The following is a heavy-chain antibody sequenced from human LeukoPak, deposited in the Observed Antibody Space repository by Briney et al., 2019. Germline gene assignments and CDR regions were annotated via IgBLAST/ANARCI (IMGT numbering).Heavy chain of an antibody. D-gene: IGHD4-17*01. J-gene: IGHJ3*02. V-gene: IGHV4-34*01. CDR2: INHSGTT. Sequence: SETLSLTCAVYGGSSSGYNWSWIRQLPGKGPEWIGEINHSGTTNYNPSLKSRVNISVDMSKTQFSLKLRSVTAADTAVYYCARADYGDTDAFDIWGQGTMVTVSS. CDR1: GGSSSGYN. CDR3: ARADYGDTDAFDI.